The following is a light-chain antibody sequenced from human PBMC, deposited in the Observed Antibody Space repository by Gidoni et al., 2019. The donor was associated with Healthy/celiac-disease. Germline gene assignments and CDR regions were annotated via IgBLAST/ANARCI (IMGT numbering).Light chain of an antibody. CDR1: SSNIGAGYD. V-gene: IGLV1-40*01. J-gene: IGLJ2*01. Sequence: QPVLTQPPSVSGAPGQRVTISCTGSSSNIGAGYDVHWYQQLPVTAPKLLIYGNSNRPSGVPDRFSGSKSGTSASLAIPGLQAEDEADYYCQSYDSSLSAVVFGGGTKLTVL. CDR3: QSYDSSLSAVV. CDR2: GNS.